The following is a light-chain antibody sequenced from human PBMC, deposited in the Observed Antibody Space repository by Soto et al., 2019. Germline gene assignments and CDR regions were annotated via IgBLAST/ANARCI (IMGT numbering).Light chain of an antibody. J-gene: IGLJ3*02. CDR3: SSYAGTNNWV. CDR1: SSNIGSNY. Sequence: QSVLTQPPSASATPGQRITISCFGSSSNIGSNYGYWYQQLPGTAPKLLISRDDERPSGVPDRFSGSKSGTSASLAISGVRSEDEADYYCSSYAGTNNWVFGGGTQLTVL. V-gene: IGLV1-47*01. CDR2: RDD.